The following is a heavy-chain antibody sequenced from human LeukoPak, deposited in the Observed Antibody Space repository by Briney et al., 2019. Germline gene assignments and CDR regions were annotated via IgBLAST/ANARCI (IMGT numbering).Heavy chain of an antibody. V-gene: IGHV3-49*04. CDR3: TRVTYYYDNSGYFHFDS. CDR2: IRRKAHGGTT. CDR1: GFTFGDYA. J-gene: IGHJ4*02. Sequence: GGSLRLSCKTSGFTFGDYAMSWVRQAPGKGLEWVSFIRRKAHGGTTEYAASVKGRFSSSRDDSKSIAYLQMNSLKTEDTAVYFCTRVTYYYDNSGYFHFDSWGQGSLVTVSS. D-gene: IGHD3-22*01.